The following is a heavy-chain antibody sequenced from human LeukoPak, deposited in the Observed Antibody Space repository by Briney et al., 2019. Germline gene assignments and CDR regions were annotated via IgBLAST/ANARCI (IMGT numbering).Heavy chain of an antibody. CDR3: AREAYDSSGYVDY. CDR2: IKQDGSAK. CDR1: GFTFSSHW. V-gene: IGHV3-7*01. Sequence: GGSLRLSCAASGFTFSSHWMSWVRQARGKGLEWVANIKQDGSAKYYVDSVRGRFTISRDNAKNSLYLQMNSLRAEDTAVYYCAREAYDSSGYVDYWGQGTLVTVSS. D-gene: IGHD3-22*01. J-gene: IGHJ4*02.